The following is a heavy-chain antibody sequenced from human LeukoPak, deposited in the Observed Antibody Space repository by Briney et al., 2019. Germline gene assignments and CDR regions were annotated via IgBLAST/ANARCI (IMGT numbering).Heavy chain of an antibody. J-gene: IGHJ4*02. CDR3: ARGPIAAAELDY. Sequence: SETLSLTCAVYGGPFSGYYWSWIRQPPGKGLEWIGEINHSGSTNYNPSLKSRVTISVDTSKNQFSLKLSSVTAADTAVYYCARGPIAAAELDYWGQGTLVTVSS. V-gene: IGHV4-34*01. CDR1: GGPFSGYY. D-gene: IGHD6-13*01. CDR2: INHSGST.